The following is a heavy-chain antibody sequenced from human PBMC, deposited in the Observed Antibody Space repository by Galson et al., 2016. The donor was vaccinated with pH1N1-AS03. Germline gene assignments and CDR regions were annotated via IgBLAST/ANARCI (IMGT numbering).Heavy chain of an antibody. D-gene: IGHD3-16*01. CDR3: ATHGYGWDLDK. Sequence: SGAEVKKAGWSLRLSCAASGFTFSTYWMNWVRQAPGKGLEWVANIKQGGTEKYYVDSVKGRFTISRDNAKNSLYLQMNSLRVEDTAVYYCATHGYGWDLDKWGQGTLVTVSS. CDR2: IKQGGTEK. V-gene: IGHV3-7*01. CDR1: GFTFSTYW. J-gene: IGHJ4*02.